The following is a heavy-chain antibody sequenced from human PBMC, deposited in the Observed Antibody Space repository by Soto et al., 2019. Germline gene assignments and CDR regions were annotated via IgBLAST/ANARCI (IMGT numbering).Heavy chain of an antibody. D-gene: IGHD6-6*01. CDR1: GASIGSGGYS. V-gene: IGHV4-30-2*01. Sequence: TLSRTGSVSGASIGSGGYSGSWIRQPPGKGLEWIGYIYHSWSTYYNPSLKSRVTISVDMSKNQFSLKLSSVNAADTAVDSCARGRGLISSSSAGWFDPWGQGTLVTVSS. J-gene: IGHJ5*02. CDR3: ARGRGLISSSSAGWFDP. CDR2: IYHSWST.